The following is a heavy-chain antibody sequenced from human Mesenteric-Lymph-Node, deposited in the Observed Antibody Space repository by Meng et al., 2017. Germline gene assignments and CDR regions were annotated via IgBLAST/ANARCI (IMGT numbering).Heavy chain of an antibody. CDR2: NFNDGRT. Sequence: QVPLQGSGPGLVRPSETLSLTCSVSGASVSINPSSWTWVRQPPGKGLEWIGYNFNDGRTNYNPSLKTRVTMSIDTSKNQFSLTLSSVTAADTAIYYCARDNMGSIDYWGQGILVTVSS. CDR3: ARDNMGSIDY. D-gene: IGHD1-26*01. V-gene: IGHV4-61*01. J-gene: IGHJ4*02. CDR1: GASVSINPSS.